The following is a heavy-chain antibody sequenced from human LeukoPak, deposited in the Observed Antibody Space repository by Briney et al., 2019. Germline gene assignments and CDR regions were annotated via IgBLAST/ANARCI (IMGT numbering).Heavy chain of an antibody. CDR2: ISYDGSNK. Sequence: GGSLRLSCAASGFTFSSYAMHWVRQAPGKGLEWVAVISYDGSNKYYADSVKGRFTISRDNSKNTLYPQMNSLRAEDTAVYYCARGKGLAYCGGDCYSDIDYWGQGTLVTVSS. V-gene: IGHV3-30*04. CDR1: GFTFSSYA. D-gene: IGHD2-21*02. CDR3: ARGKGLAYCGGDCYSDIDY. J-gene: IGHJ4*02.